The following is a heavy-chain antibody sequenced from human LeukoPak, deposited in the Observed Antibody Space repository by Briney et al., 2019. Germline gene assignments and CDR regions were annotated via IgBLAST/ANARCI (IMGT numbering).Heavy chain of an antibody. CDR1: GYTFTGYY. Sequence: ASVKVSCKASGYTFTGYYMHWVRQAPGQGLEWMGWINPNSGGTDYAQKFQGRVTMTRDTSTSTAYMELSRLRSDDTAVYYCARVNGEMATKGLDYWGQGTLVTVSS. J-gene: IGHJ4*02. V-gene: IGHV1-2*02. D-gene: IGHD5-24*01. CDR3: ARVNGEMATKGLDY. CDR2: INPNSGGT.